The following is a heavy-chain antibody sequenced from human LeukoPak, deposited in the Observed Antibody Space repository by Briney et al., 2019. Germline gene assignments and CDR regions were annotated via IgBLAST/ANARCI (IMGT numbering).Heavy chain of an antibody. V-gene: IGHV1-69*01. J-gene: IGHJ5*02. D-gene: IGHD2-21*02. CDR2: IIPIFGTA. CDR3: ASSYCGGDCLFWFDP. CDR1: GGTFSSYA. Sequence: SVTVSCKASGGTFSSYAISWVRQAPGQGLEWMGGIIPIFGTANYAQKFQGRVTITADESTSTAYMELSSLRSEDTAVYYCASSYCGGDCLFWFDPWGQGTLVTVSS.